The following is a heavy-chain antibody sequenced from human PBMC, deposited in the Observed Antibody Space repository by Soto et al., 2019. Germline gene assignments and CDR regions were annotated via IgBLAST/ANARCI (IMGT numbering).Heavy chain of an antibody. CDR3: ARHPTIARFENGLDV. J-gene: IGHJ6*02. Sequence: SETLSLTCAVSGGSISSSSYYWGWIRQPPGKGLEWIGYIYYTGTTIYNPSLDRRVTLSVDTAKDQVSLTLTSVTPADTAVYYCARHPTIARFENGLDVWGQGTMVTVSS. CDR1: GGSISSSSYY. V-gene: IGHV4-61*05. D-gene: IGHD1-1*01. CDR2: IYYTGTT.